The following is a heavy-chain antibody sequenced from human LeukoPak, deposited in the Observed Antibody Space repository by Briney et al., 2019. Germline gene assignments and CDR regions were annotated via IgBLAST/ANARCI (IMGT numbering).Heavy chain of an antibody. CDR1: GFTFSSYA. J-gene: IGHJ4*02. CDR3: ARDQNDILTGYYLYYFDY. Sequence: PGGSLRLSCAASGFTFSSYAMHWVRQAPGKGLEWVAVISYDGSNKYYADSVKGRFTISRDNSKNTLYLQMNSLRAEDTAVYYCARDQNDILTGYYLYYFDYWGQGTLVTVSS. CDR2: ISYDGSNK. D-gene: IGHD3-9*01. V-gene: IGHV3-30-3*01.